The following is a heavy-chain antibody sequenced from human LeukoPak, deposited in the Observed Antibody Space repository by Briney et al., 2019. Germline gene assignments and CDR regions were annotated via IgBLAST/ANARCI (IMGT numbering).Heavy chain of an antibody. V-gene: IGHV3-48*04. Sequence: PGGSLRLSCAASGFTFSSYSMNWVRQAPGKGLEWVSYISSSGSTIYYADSVKGRFTISRDNAKNSLYLQMNSLRAEDTAVYYCAREYSSSWSGGIDHWGQGTLVTVSS. J-gene: IGHJ4*02. D-gene: IGHD6-13*01. CDR1: GFTFSSYS. CDR2: ISSSGSTI. CDR3: AREYSSSWSGGIDH.